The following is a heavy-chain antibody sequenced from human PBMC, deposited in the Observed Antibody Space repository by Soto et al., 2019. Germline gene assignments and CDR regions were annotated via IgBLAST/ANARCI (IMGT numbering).Heavy chain of an antibody. D-gene: IGHD2-15*01. CDR3: ARQGMAIWDCSGGSCYLPTLNWFDP. V-gene: IGHV4-59*08. CDR1: GGSISSYY. CDR2: IYYSGST. J-gene: IGHJ5*02. Sequence: SETLSLTCTVSGGSISSYYWSWIRQPPGKGLEWIGYIYYSGSTNYNPSLKSRVTISVDTSKNQFSLKLSSVTAADTAVYYCARQGMAIWDCSGGSCYLPTLNWFDPWGQGTLVTVSS.